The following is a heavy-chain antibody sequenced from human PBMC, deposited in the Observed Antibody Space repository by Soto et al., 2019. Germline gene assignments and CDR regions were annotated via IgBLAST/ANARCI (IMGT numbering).Heavy chain of an antibody. J-gene: IGHJ4*02. V-gene: IGHV3-11*01. CDR3: ARDDYTYGVY. D-gene: IGHD2-2*02. CDR1: GFSFRDYF. CDR2: IGPYGNSK. Sequence: QVQLVESGGGLVKPGESLRVSCAASGFSFRDYFMSWMRQAPGKGLEWVAYIGPYGNSKYYADSVKGRLTISRDDATNSLYLHMNSLRAEDTAVYYCARDDYTYGVYWGQGTPVTVSS.